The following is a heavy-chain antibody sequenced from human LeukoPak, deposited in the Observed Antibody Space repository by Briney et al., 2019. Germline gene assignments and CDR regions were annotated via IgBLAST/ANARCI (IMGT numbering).Heavy chain of an antibody. CDR3: ARVTLSEIVVFDI. CDR1: GGTFSSYA. J-gene: IGHJ3*02. V-gene: IGHV1-69*06. Sequence: SVKVSCKASGGTFSSYAISWVRQAPGQGLEWMGGIIPIFGTANYAQKFQGRVTITADKSTSTAYMELSSLRSEDTAVYYCARVTLSEIVVFDIWGQGTMVTVSS. D-gene: IGHD2-15*01. CDR2: IIPIFGTA.